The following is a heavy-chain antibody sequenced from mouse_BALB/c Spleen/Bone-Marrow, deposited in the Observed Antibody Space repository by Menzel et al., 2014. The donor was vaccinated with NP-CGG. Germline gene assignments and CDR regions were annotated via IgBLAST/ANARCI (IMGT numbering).Heavy chain of an antibody. CDR2: IDPANGNT. CDR3: ARYRRGTYFDY. CDR1: GFNIKDTS. Sequence: EVKLEESGAALVTPGDSVKLSYQASGFNIKDTSMHWVTQRPERGLEWIGRIDPANGNTKYDPKFQGKATITADTSSNTAYLQLSSLTSEDTAVYYCARYRRGTYFDYWGQGTTLTVSS. V-gene: IGHV14-3*02. J-gene: IGHJ2*01.